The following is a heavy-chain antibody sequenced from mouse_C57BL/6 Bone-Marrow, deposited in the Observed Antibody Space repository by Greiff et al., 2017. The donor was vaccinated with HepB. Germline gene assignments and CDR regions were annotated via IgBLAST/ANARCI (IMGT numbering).Heavy chain of an antibody. V-gene: IGHV1-42*01. D-gene: IGHD1-1*01. J-gene: IGHJ2*01. CDR2: INPSTGGT. CDR3: ARRSITTVVQYYFDY. CDR1: GYSFTGYY. Sequence: EVQLQQSGPELVKPGASVKISCKASGYSFTGYYMNWVKQSPEKSLEWIGEINPSTGGTTYNQKFKAKATLTVDKSSSTAYMQLKSLTSEDSAVYYCARRSITTVVQYYFDYWGQGTTLTVSS.